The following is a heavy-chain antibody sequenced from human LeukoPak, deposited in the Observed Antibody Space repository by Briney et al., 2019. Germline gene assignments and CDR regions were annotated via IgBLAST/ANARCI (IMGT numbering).Heavy chain of an antibody. CDR3: ARATLDD. CDR1: GFIASRNY. J-gene: IGHJ4*02. V-gene: IGHV3-53*01. Sequence: GGSLRLSCAASGFIASRNYITWVRQAPGKGLEWVSVIYSDGSTKYADSVTARFTISRDNSKNTVYLLMNRLRVEDTALYYCARATLDDWGQGTLVTVSS. CDR2: IYSDGST.